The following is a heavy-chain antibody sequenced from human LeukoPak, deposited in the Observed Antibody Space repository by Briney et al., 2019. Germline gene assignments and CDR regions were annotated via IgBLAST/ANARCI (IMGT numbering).Heavy chain of an antibody. V-gene: IGHV4-34*01. D-gene: IGHD3-10*01. CDR1: GGSFSGYY. J-gene: IGHJ5*02. CDR2: INHSGST. Sequence: PSETLSLTCAVYGGSFSGYYWSWIRQPPGKGLEWIGEINHSGSTNYNPSLKSRVTISVDTSKNRFSLKLSSVIAADTAVYYCARDGLTRFGELLSGENNWFDPWGQGTLVTVSS. CDR3: ARDGLTRFGELLSGENNWFDP.